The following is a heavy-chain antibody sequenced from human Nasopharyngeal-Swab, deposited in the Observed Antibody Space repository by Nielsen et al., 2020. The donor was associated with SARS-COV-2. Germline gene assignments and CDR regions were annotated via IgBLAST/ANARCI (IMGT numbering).Heavy chain of an antibody. CDR2: IHYTGNT. J-gene: IGHJ5*02. CDR3: ARGVRPINMVGGVILSLGP. Sequence: SETLSLTCSVSNGSISSYYWSWIRQPPGKGLEWIGYIHYTGNTNYNPSLKSRVTISVDPSKNQFSLTLNSVTAADTAIYYCARGVRPINMVGGVILSLGPWGQGNLVTVSS. CDR1: NGSISSYY. V-gene: IGHV4-59*01. D-gene: IGHD3-10*01.